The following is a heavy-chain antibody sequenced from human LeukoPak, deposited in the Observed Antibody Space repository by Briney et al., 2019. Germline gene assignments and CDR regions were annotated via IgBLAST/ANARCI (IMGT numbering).Heavy chain of an antibody. V-gene: IGHV4-39*07. J-gene: IGHJ4*02. CDR2: VYYSGSI. CDR1: GGSVSTRDTNYY. CDR3: ARNVMDSSDFYYFDY. D-gene: IGHD3-22*01. Sequence: SETLSLTCTVSGGSVSTRDTNYYWGWIRHPPGKGLEWIGSVYYSGSIYYSPSLKSRITMSVDTSKNQFSLKLSSVTAADTAVYYCARNVMDSSDFYYFDYWGQGTLVTVSS.